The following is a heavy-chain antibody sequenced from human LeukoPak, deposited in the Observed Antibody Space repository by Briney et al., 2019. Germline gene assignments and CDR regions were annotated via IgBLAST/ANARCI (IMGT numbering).Heavy chain of an antibody. Sequence: SETLSLTCTVSGGSIGSYYWSWIRQPPGKGLEWIGYIYNTGDTKYNPSLRGRVTISLNTSKNQFSLKLSSVTAADTAVYYCASVGGSGVHTEGDCSGGSCYHDYWGQGTLVTVSS. V-gene: IGHV4-59*08. CDR3: ASVGGSGVHTEGDCSGGSCYHDY. J-gene: IGHJ4*02. CDR1: GGSIGSYY. CDR2: IYNTGDT. D-gene: IGHD2-15*01.